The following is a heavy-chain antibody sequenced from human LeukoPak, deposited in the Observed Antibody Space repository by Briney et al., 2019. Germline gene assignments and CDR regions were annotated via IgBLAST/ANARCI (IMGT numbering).Heavy chain of an antibody. D-gene: IGHD2-15*01. CDR2: INHSGST. CDR1: GGSFSGYY. Sequence: SETLSLTCAVYGGSFSGYYWSWIRQPPGKGLEWIGEINHSGSTNYNPSLKSEVTISVDTSNIHFSLKLSSVTAADTAVYYCAREFTPRPYYFDYWGQGTLVTVSS. CDR3: AREFTPRPYYFDY. V-gene: IGHV4-34*01. J-gene: IGHJ4*02.